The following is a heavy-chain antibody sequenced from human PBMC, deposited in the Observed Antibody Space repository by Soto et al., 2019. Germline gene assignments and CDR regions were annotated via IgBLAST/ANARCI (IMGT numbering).Heavy chain of an antibody. D-gene: IGHD3-22*01. V-gene: IGHV3-23*01. Sequence: GGSLRLSCAASGFIFESYAMSWVRQAPGKGLEWVAAISGSGGSHNYADSVKGRFTISRDNSKNTLYLQINSLSAEDTAFYYCSKGRDYYDSLGYFDPWGQGTLVTVSS. J-gene: IGHJ5*02. CDR3: SKGRDYYDSLGYFDP. CDR1: GFIFESYA. CDR2: ISGSGGSH.